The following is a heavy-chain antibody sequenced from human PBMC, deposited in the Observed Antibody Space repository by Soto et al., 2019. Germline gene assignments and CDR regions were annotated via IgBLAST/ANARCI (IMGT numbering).Heavy chain of an antibody. V-gene: IGHV3-23*01. D-gene: IGHD2-2*02. J-gene: IGHJ4*02. CDR1: GFTFSSYA. Sequence: QAGGSLRLSCAASGFTFSSYAISWVRQAPGKGLEWVSTISGSGGSTYYADSVKGRFTISRDNSKNTLYLQMNSLRAEDTAVYYCAKDRDRYCSSTNCYTPLFDYWGQGTLVTVSS. CDR2: ISGSGGST. CDR3: AKDRDRYCSSTNCYTPLFDY.